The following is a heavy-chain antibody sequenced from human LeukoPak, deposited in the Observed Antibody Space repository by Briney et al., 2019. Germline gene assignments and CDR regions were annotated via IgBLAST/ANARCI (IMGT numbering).Heavy chain of an antibody. Sequence: GGSLRLSCAASGFTFSNFYMSWVRQAPGKGLEWVAKIKQDGSEKLYVDSVKGRFSISRDNSKNTLYLQMNSLRAEDTAVYYCARDQWLMLRYFGMDVWGQGTTVTVSS. J-gene: IGHJ6*02. V-gene: IGHV3-7*01. CDR2: IKQDGSEK. D-gene: IGHD6-19*01. CDR1: GFTFSNFY. CDR3: ARDQWLMLRYFGMDV.